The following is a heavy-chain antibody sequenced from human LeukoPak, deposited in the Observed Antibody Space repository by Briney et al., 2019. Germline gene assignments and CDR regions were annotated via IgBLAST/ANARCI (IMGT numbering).Heavy chain of an antibody. D-gene: IGHD5-18*01. CDR1: GGSISSSSYY. Sequence: PSETLSLTCTVSGGSISSSSYYWGWIRQPPGKGLEWIGSVYYSGNTYYNPSLKSRVTISVDTSKNQFSLKVFSVTAADTAVYYCARDVGGYTYGYHYFDYWGQGTLVTVSS. J-gene: IGHJ4*02. CDR3: ARDVGGYTYGYHYFDY. V-gene: IGHV4-39*07. CDR2: VYYSGNT.